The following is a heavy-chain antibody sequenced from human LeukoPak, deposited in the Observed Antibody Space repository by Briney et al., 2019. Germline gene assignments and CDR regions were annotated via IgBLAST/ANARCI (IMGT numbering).Heavy chain of an antibody. Sequence: SETVSLTCIVSGGSISSSSYYWGWIRQPPGKGLEWIGSIYYSGSTYYNPSLKSRVTISVDTSKNQFSLKLSSVTAADTAVYYCARLVGYCSGGSCQYYYYYYGMDVWGQGTTVTVSS. CDR1: GGSISSSSYY. CDR2: IYYSGST. V-gene: IGHV4-39*01. D-gene: IGHD2-15*01. J-gene: IGHJ6*02. CDR3: ARLVGYCSGGSCQYYYYYYGMDV.